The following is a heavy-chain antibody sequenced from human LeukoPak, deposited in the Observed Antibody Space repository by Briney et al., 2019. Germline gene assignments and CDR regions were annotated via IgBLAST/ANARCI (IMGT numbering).Heavy chain of an antibody. CDR2: INHSGST. Sequence: PSETLSLTCAVYGGSFSGYYWSWIRQPPGKGLEWIGEINHSGSTNYNPSLKSRVTISVDTSKNQFSLKLSSVTAADTAVYYCASRGYDFWSGYYLRMDVWGQGTTVTVSS. V-gene: IGHV4-34*01. J-gene: IGHJ6*02. D-gene: IGHD3-3*01. CDR1: GGSFSGYY. CDR3: ASRGYDFWSGYYLRMDV.